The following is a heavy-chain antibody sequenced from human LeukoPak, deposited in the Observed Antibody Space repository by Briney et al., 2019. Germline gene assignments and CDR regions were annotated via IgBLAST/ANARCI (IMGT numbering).Heavy chain of an antibody. CDR1: GFTFSSYA. J-gene: IGHJ6*03. Sequence: PGGSLRLSCAASGFTFSSYAMSWVRQAPGKGLEWVSVISGSGDSTYFIDSVKGRFTISRDNSKNTLYLQMNSLKTEDTAVYYCTTAFSNSYYYYYMDVWGKGTTVTVSS. CDR3: TTAFSNSYYYYYMDV. V-gene: IGHV3-23*01. D-gene: IGHD4-11*01. CDR2: ISGSGDST.